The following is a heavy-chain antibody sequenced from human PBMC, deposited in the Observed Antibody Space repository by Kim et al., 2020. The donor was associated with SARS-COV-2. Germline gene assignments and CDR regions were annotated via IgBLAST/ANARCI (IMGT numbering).Heavy chain of an antibody. CDR1: GFTFSSHG. J-gene: IGHJ3*01. Sequence: GGSLRLSCAASGFTFSSHGIHWVRQVPGKGLEWVTFIRYYGTEQYYLHSVRGRFTVSRDNSKNMVYLQMNRLGVEDTALYYCARDGQAAAANGFDLWGQGTMVTVSS. D-gene: IGHD6-13*01. V-gene: IGHV3-30*02. CDR3: ARDGQAAAANGFDL. CDR2: IRYYGTEQ.